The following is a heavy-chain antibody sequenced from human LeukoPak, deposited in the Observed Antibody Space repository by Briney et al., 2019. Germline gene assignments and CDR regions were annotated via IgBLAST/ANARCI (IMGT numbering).Heavy chain of an antibody. D-gene: IGHD3-10*01. CDR2: ISWNSGSL. CDR1: GFIFDDYA. V-gene: IGHV3-9*01. J-gene: IGHJ2*01. CDR3: ARGLGGDQGYFDL. Sequence: GGSLRLSCAASGFIFDDYAMHWVRQAPGKGLEWDSGISWNSGSLAYADSVKGRFTISRDNAKNSLYLQMNSLRTEDTALYYCARGLGGDQGYFDLWGRGTLATVSS.